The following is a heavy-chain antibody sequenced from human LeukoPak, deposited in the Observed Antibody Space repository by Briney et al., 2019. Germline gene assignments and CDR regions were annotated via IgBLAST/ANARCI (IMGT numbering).Heavy chain of an antibody. Sequence: SETLSLTCAGYGFSFSGYYWSWLGQPPGKGLEWLGEINHSGSTNYNPSLKSRVTISVDTSKNQFSLKLSSVTAADTAVYYCAGEPSDYYYYGMDVWGQGTTVTVSS. CDR1: GFSFSGYY. D-gene: IGHD1-26*01. CDR3: AGEPSDYYYYGMDV. CDR2: INHSGST. J-gene: IGHJ6*02. V-gene: IGHV4-34*01.